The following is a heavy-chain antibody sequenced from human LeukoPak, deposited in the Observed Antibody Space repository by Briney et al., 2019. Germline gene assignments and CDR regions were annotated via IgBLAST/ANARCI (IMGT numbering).Heavy chain of an antibody. CDR1: GFTFSSYS. D-gene: IGHD3-3*01. Sequence: GGSLRLSCAASGFTFSSYSMNWVRQAPGKGLEWVSSISSSSSYIYYADSVKGRFTIARDNAKNSLYLQMNSLRAEDTAVYYCARVGYYDFWSGYLWFDPWGQGTLVTVSS. J-gene: IGHJ5*02. CDR3: ARVGYYDFWSGYLWFDP. V-gene: IGHV3-21*01. CDR2: ISSSSSYI.